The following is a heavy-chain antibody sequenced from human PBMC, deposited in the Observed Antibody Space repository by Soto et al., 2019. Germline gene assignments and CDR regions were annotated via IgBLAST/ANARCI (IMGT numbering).Heavy chain of an antibody. V-gene: IGHV3-30-3*01. CDR3: ARVGGYGDYRSYYYYGLDV. J-gene: IGHJ6*02. Sequence: PGWSLRLSCAASGFTFSSYAMHWVRQAPGKGLEWVAVISYDGSNKYYADSVKGRFTISRDNSKNTLYLQMNSLRAEDTAVYYCARVGGYGDYRSYYYYGLDVCGQGTTVTVSS. CDR1: GFTFSSYA. D-gene: IGHD4-17*01. CDR2: ISYDGSNK.